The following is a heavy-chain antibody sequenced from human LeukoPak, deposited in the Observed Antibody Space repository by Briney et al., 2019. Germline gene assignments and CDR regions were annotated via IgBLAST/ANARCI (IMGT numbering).Heavy chain of an antibody. D-gene: IGHD3-10*01. J-gene: IGHJ4*02. CDR1: GYSFIDYF. CDR2: INPNSGAT. V-gene: IGHV1-2*02. Sequence: PSVKVSCMASGYSFIDYFIHWVRQAPGQGLEWIGWINPNSGATTYAQKFQGRVTVTRDTSFSTAYMELSSLTSDDTAVYYCARIRISGSYYNYWGQGTLVTVSS. CDR3: ARIRISGSYYNY.